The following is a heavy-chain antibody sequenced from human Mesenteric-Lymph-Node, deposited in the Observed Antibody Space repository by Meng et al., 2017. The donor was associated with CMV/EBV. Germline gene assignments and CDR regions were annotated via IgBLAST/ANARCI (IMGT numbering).Heavy chain of an antibody. D-gene: IGHD3-10*01. V-gene: IGHV3-30*04. J-gene: IGHJ6*02. CDR3: ARSLMVRGLLITVGQYYGMDV. Sequence: LSLTCAASGFAFSSYAMHWVRQAPGKGLKWVAVISYDGSNKYYADSVKGRFTISRDNSKNTLYVQMNSLRGEDTAVYYCARSLMVRGLLITVGQYYGMDVWGQGTTVTVSS. CDR2: ISYDGSNK. CDR1: GFAFSSYA.